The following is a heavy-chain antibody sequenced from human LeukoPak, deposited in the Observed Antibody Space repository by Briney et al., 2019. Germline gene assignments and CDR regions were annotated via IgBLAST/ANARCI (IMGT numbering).Heavy chain of an antibody. J-gene: IGHJ4*02. Sequence: GGSLRLSCAVSGFIFSNHYMHWVRQAPGKGLVWVSRINNDGSITNYAAAIKPRFTISGNNAKSTLYPQMNILKAEDTAVYYCVLMVWGGGEGTLVTVSS. D-gene: IGHD3-10*01. CDR1: GFIFSNHY. CDR2: INNDGSIT. CDR3: VLMVWG. V-gene: IGHV3-74*01.